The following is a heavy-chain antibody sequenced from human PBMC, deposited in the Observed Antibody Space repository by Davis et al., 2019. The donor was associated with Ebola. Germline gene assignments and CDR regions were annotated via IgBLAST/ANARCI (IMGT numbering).Heavy chain of an antibody. Sequence: AASVKVSCKASGYTFTGYYMHWVRQAPGQGLEWMGWINPNSGGTNYAQKFQGWVTMTRDTSISTAYMELSRLRSDDTAVYYCARDGFLVAVVPAATDYGMDVWGQGTTVTVSS. CDR2: INPNSGGT. CDR1: GYTFTGYY. J-gene: IGHJ6*02. D-gene: IGHD2-2*01. CDR3: ARDGFLVAVVPAATDYGMDV. V-gene: IGHV1-2*04.